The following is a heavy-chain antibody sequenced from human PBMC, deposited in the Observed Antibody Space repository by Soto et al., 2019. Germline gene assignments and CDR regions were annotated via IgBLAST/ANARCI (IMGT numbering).Heavy chain of an antibody. D-gene: IGHD3-10*01. CDR1: GGSISSYY. CDR2: IYNSGST. V-gene: IGHV4-59*08. CDR3: ASMGYHYGSGSYPLDY. J-gene: IGHJ4*02. Sequence: QVQLQESGPGLVKPSETLSLTCTVSGGSISSYYWTWIRQPPGKGLEWIGFIYNSGSTHYNPSLRSRATISVDTSKNQFSLKLRSVTAADTAVYYCASMGYHYGSGSYPLDYWGQGTLVTVSS.